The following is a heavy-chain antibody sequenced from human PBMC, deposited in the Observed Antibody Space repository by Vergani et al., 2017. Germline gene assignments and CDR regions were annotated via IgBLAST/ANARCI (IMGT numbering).Heavy chain of an antibody. CDR1: GPPISYWC. CDR3: ATGAGPFDI. J-gene: IGHJ4*02. CDR2: LCPSGST. Sequence: QVQMQESGPGLVKTSETLSLTCSASGPPISYWCWSWLRQPAGKGLEWIGRLCPSGSTNYKPSLKSRVTMSIDTSKNQFSLKLTSVTAAATAVYYCATGAGPFDIWGQGTLVTVSS. V-gene: IGHV4-4*07. D-gene: IGHD7-27*01.